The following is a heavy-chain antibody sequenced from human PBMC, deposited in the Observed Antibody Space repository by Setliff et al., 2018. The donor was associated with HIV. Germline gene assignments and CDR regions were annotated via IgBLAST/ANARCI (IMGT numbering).Heavy chain of an antibody. D-gene: IGHD3-3*01. CDR3: ARESRDDSWSGCYRTFDN. J-gene: IGHJ3*02. CDR2: IYYSGST. V-gene: IGHV4-31*03. CDR1: GGSLSSGGYY. Sequence: LSLTCTVSGGSLSSGGYYWSWIRQHPGKGLEWIGYIYYSGSTYYNPSLKSRVTISVGTSKNQFSLKLSSVTAADTAMYFCARESRDDSWSGCYRTFDNWGQWT.